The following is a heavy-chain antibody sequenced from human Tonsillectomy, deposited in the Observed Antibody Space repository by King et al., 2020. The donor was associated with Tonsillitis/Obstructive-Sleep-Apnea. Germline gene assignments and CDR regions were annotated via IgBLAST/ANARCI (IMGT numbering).Heavy chain of an antibody. D-gene: IGHD1-14*01. CDR3: ARGITTGSYYASHMDV. CDR1: GGSLSGYY. Sequence: VQLQQWGAGLLKPSETLSLTCAVYGGSLSGYYWNWIRQPPGKGLEWIGEINHSRTTHYNPSLGGRVTISVDTSKNQFSLNLKSENAADTAVYYCARGITTGSYYASHMDVWGKGTTVTVSS. CDR2: INHSRTT. V-gene: IGHV4-34*01. J-gene: IGHJ6*03.